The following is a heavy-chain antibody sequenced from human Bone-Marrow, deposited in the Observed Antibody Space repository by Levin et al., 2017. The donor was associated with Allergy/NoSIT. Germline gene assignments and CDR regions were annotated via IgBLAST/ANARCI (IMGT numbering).Heavy chain of an antibody. V-gene: IGHV4-4*02. D-gene: IGHD4-17*01. Sequence: SETLSLTCAVSGGSISSSNWWSWVRQPPGKGLEWIGEIYHSGSTNYNPSLKSRVTISVDKSKNQFSLKLSSVTAADTAVYYCASPRTTVTISDAFDIWGQGTMVTVSS. J-gene: IGHJ3*02. CDR3: ASPRTTVTISDAFDI. CDR2: IYHSGST. CDR1: GGSISSSNW.